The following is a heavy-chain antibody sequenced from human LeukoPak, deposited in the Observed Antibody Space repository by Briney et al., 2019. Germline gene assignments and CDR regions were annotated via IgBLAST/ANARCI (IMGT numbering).Heavy chain of an antibody. CDR3: ATKYYGQYYYYYYMDV. J-gene: IGHJ6*03. V-gene: IGHV1-69*05. D-gene: IGHD2/OR15-2a*01. CDR1: GGTFSSYA. Sequence: SVKVSCKASGGTFSSYAISWVRQAPGQGLEWMGGVIPIFGTANYAQKFQGRVAITTDESTSSAYMELSSLRSEDTAVYYCATKYYGQYYYYYYMDVWGEGTTVTVSS. CDR2: VIPIFGTA.